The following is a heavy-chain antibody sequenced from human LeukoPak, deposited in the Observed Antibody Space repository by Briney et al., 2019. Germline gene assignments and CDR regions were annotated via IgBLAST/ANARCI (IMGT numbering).Heavy chain of an antibody. J-gene: IGHJ3*02. CDR3: ATGGATYAFDI. CDR2: ISYDGSNE. D-gene: IGHD1-26*01. Sequence: GSLRLSCAASGFTFSSYVMHWVRQAPGKGLEWVAIISYDGSNEYYADSVKGRFTISRDNSKNTLYLQVNSLRAEDTAVYYCATGGATYAFDIWGQGTMVTVFS. V-gene: IGHV3-30*14. CDR1: GFTFSSYV.